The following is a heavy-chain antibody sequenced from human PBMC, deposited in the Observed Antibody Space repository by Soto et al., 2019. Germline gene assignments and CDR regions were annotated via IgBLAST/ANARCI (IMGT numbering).Heavy chain of an antibody. Sequence: QVQLQESGPGLVKPSGTPSLICTVSGDSINNFYWSWIRQSPGKGLEWIAYIYANGNTNHNPSLKSRVAISIDTSKSQFSLNLTSVTAADTAVYFCARGRSNGSFDSWGQGALVTVSS. CDR1: GDSINNFY. V-gene: IGHV4-4*09. J-gene: IGHJ4*02. CDR2: IYANGNT. CDR3: ARGRSNGSFDS. D-gene: IGHD1-26*01.